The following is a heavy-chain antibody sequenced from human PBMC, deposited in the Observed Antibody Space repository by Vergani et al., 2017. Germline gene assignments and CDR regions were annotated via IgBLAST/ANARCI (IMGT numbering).Heavy chain of an antibody. CDR3: AKDKGSIQLWFEVAYYYGMDV. V-gene: IGHV3-23*01. CDR2: ISGSGGST. D-gene: IGHD5-18*01. CDR1: GFTFSSYA. J-gene: IGHJ6*02. Sequence: EVQLLESGGGLVQPGGSLRLSCAASGFTFSSYAMSWVRQAPGKGLEWVSAISGSGGSTYYADSVKRRFTISRDNSKNTLYLQMNSLRAEDTAVYYCAKDKGSIQLWFEVAYYYGMDVWGQGTTVTVSS.